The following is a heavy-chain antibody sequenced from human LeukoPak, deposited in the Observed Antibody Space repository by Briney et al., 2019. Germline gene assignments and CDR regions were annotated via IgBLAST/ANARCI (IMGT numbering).Heavy chain of an antibody. CDR1: GFTFSSYW. CDR2: IKQDGSEK. CDR3: AGVGGGGSIAVAGTLGDYYYYGMDV. D-gene: IGHD6-19*01. J-gene: IGHJ6*02. Sequence: GGSLRLSCAASGFTFSSYWMSWVRQAPGKGLEWVANIKQDGSEKYYVDSVKGRFTISRDNAKNSLYLQMNSLRAEDTAVYYCAGVGGGGSIAVAGTLGDYYYYGMDVWGQGTTVTVSS. V-gene: IGHV3-7*01.